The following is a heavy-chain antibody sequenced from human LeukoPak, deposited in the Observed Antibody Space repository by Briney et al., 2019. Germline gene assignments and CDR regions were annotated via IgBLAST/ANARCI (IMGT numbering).Heavy chain of an antibody. J-gene: IGHJ2*01. D-gene: IGHD2-15*01. CDR2: IYTSGST. Sequence: PSETLSLTCTVSGGSISSYYWSWIRQPAGKGLEWIGRIYTSGSTNYNPSLKSRVTMSVDTSKNQFSLKLSSVTAADTAVYYCARVAGDCSGGSCYSNWYFDLWGRGTLVTVSS. CDR3: ARVAGDCSGGSCYSNWYFDL. V-gene: IGHV4-4*07. CDR1: GGSISSYY.